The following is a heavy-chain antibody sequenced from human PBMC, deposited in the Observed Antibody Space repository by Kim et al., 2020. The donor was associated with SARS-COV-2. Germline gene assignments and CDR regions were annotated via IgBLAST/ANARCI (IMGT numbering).Heavy chain of an antibody. D-gene: IGHD2-2*02. J-gene: IGHJ6*03. V-gene: IGHV4-34*01. Sequence: SETLSLTCAVYGGSFSGYYWSWIRQPPGKGLEWIGEINHSGSTNYNPSLKSRVTLSVDTSKNQFSLKLSSVTAADTAVYYCARETYCSSTSCYTSGSGYYYMDVWGKGTTVTVSS. CDR3: ARETYCSSTSCYTSGSGYYYMDV. CDR1: GGSFSGYY. CDR2: INHSGST.